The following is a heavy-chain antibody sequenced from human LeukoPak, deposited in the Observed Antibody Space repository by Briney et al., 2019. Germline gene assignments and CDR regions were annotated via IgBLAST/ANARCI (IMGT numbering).Heavy chain of an antibody. V-gene: IGHV1-18*01. CDR1: GYTFSNDG. CDR3: ARVNSGSYYGDGYDI. CDR2: ISVYNGNT. Sequence: GASVKGSCKASGYTFSNDGITWVRQAPGHGLEWMGWISVYNGNTKYAQTLQGRVTMTTDTSTSTVYMELRSLRSDDTAVYYCARVNSGSYYGDGYDIWGQGTMVIVSS. J-gene: IGHJ3*02. D-gene: IGHD1-26*01.